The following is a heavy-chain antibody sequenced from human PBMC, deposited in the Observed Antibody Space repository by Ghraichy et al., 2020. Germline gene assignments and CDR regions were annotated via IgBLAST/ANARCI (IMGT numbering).Heavy chain of an antibody. CDR2: IKQDGSEK. V-gene: IGHV3-7*01. CDR1: GFTFSSYW. CDR3: ARDQTYYDFWSGYPPYNWFDP. D-gene: IGHD3-3*01. Sequence: GGSLRLSCAASGFTFSSYWMSWVRQAPGKGLEWVANIKQDGSEKYYVDSVKGRFTISRDNAKNSLYLQMNSLRAEDTAVYYCARDQTYYDFWSGYPPYNWFDPWGQGTLVTVSS. J-gene: IGHJ5*02.